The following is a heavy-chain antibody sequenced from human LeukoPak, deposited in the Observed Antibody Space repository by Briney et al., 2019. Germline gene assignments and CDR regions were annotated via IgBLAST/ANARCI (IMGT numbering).Heavy chain of an antibody. V-gene: IGHV1-2*02. CDR2: LNPNSGGT. Sequence: ASVTVSCKASLYTLTDFCIDWLRQAPGQGLEWMGWLNPNSGGTNYAQNFQGRVTMTRDTSISTGYMELSRLRSDDTAVYYCARDLDNYSGSGSYYNGDPLFQHWGQGTLVTVSS. CDR1: LYTLTDFC. J-gene: IGHJ1*01. D-gene: IGHD3-10*01. CDR3: ARDLDNYSGSGSYYNGDPLFQH.